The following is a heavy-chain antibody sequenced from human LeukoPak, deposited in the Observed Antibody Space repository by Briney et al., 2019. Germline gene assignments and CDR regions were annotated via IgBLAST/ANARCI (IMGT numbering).Heavy chain of an antibody. J-gene: IGHJ6*03. V-gene: IGHV1-2*02. CDR1: GYTFTSYY. CDR3: ARERKHCSSTSCSYYYYYYMDV. Sequence: ASVKVSCKASGYTFTSYYMHWVRQAPGQGLEWMGWINPNSGGTNYAQKFQGRVTMTRGTSISTAYMELSRLRSDDTAVYYCARERKHCSSTSCSYYYYYYMDVWGKGTTVTVSS. D-gene: IGHD2-2*01. CDR2: INPNSGGT.